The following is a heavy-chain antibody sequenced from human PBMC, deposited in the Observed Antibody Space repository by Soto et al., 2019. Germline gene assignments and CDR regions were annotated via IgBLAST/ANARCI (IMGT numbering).Heavy chain of an antibody. D-gene: IGHD3-9*01. CDR3: AKALPANVLRYFDWPEAPEAPTDEYYFDY. V-gene: IGHV3-30*18. CDR2: ISSDGSYK. J-gene: IGHJ4*02. CDR1: GFTFSSYV. Sequence: GSLRLSCAVSGFTFSSYVMYWVRQAPAKGLEWVAVISSDGSYKYYADSVKGRFTISRDNSENTLYLQMNSLRVEDTAVYYCAKALPANVLRYFDWPEAPEAPTDEYYFDYWGQGTLVTVSS.